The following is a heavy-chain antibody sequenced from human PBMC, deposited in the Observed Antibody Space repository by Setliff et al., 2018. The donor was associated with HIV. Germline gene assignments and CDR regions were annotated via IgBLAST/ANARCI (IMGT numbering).Heavy chain of an antibody. Sequence: SETLSLTCTVSGGSISNYYWSWIRQPPGKGLEWIGSIYFTGSSDNNPSLKSRVTLSVDTSKHQFSLKLSSVTAADTAVYYCARVQMAYAAFDVWGQGTMVTVSS. CDR1: GGSISNYY. CDR3: ARVQMAYAAFDV. CDR2: IYFTGSS. J-gene: IGHJ3*01. D-gene: IGHD4-17*01. V-gene: IGHV4-59*01.